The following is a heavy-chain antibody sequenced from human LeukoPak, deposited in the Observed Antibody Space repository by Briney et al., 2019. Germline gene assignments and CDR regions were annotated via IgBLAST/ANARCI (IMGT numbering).Heavy chain of an antibody. D-gene: IGHD2-21*01. V-gene: IGHV4-59*01. Sequence: SETLSLTCTVSGGSIGGYFWSWLRQPPGKGLEWVGWIFYNGNTNYNSSLKSRLIMSVDASKNQFYLKLNSVTAADTAVYYCARYSSDHDGRHFEFWGQGILVTVSS. CDR1: GGSIGGYF. J-gene: IGHJ4*02. CDR3: ARYSSDHDGRHFEF. CDR2: IFYNGNT.